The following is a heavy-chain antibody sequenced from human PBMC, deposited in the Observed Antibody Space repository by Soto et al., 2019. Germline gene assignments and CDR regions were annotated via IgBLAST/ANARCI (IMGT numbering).Heavy chain of an antibody. J-gene: IGHJ6*02. CDR3: ARELVGIAAAGTNYGMDV. CDR2: ISYDGSNK. V-gene: IGHV3-30-3*01. D-gene: IGHD6-13*01. Sequence: GGSLRLSCAASGFTFSSYAMHWVRQAPGKGLEWVAVISYDGSNKYYADSVKGRFTISRDNSKNTLYLQMNSLRAEDTAVYYCARELVGIAAAGTNYGMDVWGQGTTVTVSS. CDR1: GFTFSSYA.